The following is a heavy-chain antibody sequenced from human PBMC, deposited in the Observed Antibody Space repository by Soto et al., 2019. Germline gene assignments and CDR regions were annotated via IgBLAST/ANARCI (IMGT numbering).Heavy chain of an antibody. Sequence: QVQLVQSGAEVKKPGSSVKVSCKASGGTFSSYTISWVRQAPGQGLEWMGRIIPILGIPNYAQKFQGRVTXTXDKSTSTAYMELSRLRSEDTAVYYCARFRGSYGMDVWGQGTTVTVSS. CDR3: ARFRGSYGMDV. J-gene: IGHJ6*02. CDR1: GGTFSSYT. V-gene: IGHV1-69*02. D-gene: IGHD3-10*01. CDR2: IIPILGIP.